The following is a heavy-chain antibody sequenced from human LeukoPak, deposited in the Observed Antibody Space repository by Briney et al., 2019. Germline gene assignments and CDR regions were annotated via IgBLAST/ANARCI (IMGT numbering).Heavy chain of an antibody. Sequence: PSETLSLTCTVSGASISDPNYYWGWIRQTPGKGLEWIGSVSHSGNSNYMPSFTGRLTMSVDTSKNQFSLKLSSVTAADTAIYYCARDTYSLSWEPFFGYMDVWGKGTTATVSS. D-gene: IGHD1-26*01. J-gene: IGHJ6*03. V-gene: IGHV4-39*07. CDR2: VSHSGNS. CDR1: GASISDPNYY. CDR3: ARDTYSLSWEPFFGYMDV.